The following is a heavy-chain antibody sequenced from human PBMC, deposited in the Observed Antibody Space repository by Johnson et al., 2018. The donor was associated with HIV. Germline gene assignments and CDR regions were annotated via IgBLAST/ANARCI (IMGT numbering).Heavy chain of an antibody. CDR3: ARLGPQDAFDI. V-gene: IGHV3-30-3*01. Sequence: QVQLVESGVGVVQPGRSLRLSCAASGFTFSSYAMHWVRQAPGKGLEWVAVISYDGSNKYYADSVKGRFTISRDNSKNTLYLQMNSLRAEDTAVYYCARLGPQDAFDIWGQGTMVTVSS. D-gene: IGHD1-26*01. J-gene: IGHJ3*02. CDR1: GFTFSSYA. CDR2: ISYDGSNK.